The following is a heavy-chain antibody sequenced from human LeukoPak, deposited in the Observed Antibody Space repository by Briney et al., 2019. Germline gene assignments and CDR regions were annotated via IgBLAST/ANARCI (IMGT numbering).Heavy chain of an antibody. J-gene: IGHJ4*02. CDR3: AKGTVGAYEIDY. CDR1: GFTFSSYG. V-gene: IGHV3-30*02. CDR2: IRYDGNNK. Sequence: GGSLRLSCAASGFTFSSYGLHWVRQAPGRGLEWVAFIRYDGNNKYYADSVKGRFTISRDNSKNTLYLQMNSLRPEDTAVYYCAKGTVGAYEIDYWGQGTLVTVSS. D-gene: IGHD1-26*01.